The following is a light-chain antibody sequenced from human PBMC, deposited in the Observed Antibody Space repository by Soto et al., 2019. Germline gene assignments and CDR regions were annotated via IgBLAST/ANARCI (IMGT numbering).Light chain of an antibody. CDR3: HQRGGWPAT. CDR1: HSVGIN. Sequence: EIVLTQSPATLSLSPGERATLSCRASHSVGINLAWYQQKPGQSPRLLIYAVSNRATGIPARFSGSGAGTDFTLTITSLEPEDFAAYYCHQRGGWPATFGQGTRVEIK. CDR2: AVS. J-gene: IGKJ1*01. V-gene: IGKV3-11*01.